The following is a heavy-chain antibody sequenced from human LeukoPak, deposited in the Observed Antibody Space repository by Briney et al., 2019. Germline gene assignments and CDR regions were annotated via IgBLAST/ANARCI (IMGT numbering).Heavy chain of an antibody. J-gene: IGHJ4*01. D-gene: IGHD2-2*01. V-gene: IGHV3-7*01. Sequence: GGSLRLSCAASGFTFGTFWMNWVRQAPGKGLDWVANINQDGSDKYYMDSVKGRFTITRDNANNSLYLQMNSLRVEDTAIYYCARDCGSTSCYIWGDYFDYWGHGTLVTVSS. CDR1: GFTFGTFW. CDR3: ARDCGSTSCYIWGDYFDY. CDR2: INQDGSDK.